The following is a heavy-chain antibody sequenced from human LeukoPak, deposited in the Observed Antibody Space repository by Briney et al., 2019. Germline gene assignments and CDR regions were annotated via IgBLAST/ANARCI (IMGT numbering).Heavy chain of an antibody. CDR1: GGSISSGDYY. D-gene: IGHD2-8*01. J-gene: IGHJ5*02. Sequence: SQTLSLTCTVSGGSISSGDYYWSWIRQPPGKGLEWIGYIYYSGSTYYNPSLKSRVTISVDTSKNQFSLKLSSVTAAVTAVYYCARAGGILYLFDPWGQGTLVTVSS. CDR2: IYYSGST. V-gene: IGHV4-30-4*08. CDR3: ARAGGILYLFDP.